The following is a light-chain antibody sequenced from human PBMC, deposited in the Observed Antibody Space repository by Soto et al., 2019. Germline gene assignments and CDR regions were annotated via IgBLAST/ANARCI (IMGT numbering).Light chain of an antibody. Sequence: EIVLTQSPGTLSLSPGERATLSCGASQSVSSGSLAWYQQKPGQAPRLLIYDASSRATGIPDRFSGSGSGTDFTLTISSLEPEDFAVYYCQQRSNWPLTFGGGTKVDIK. J-gene: IGKJ4*01. V-gene: IGKV3D-20*02. CDR1: QSVSSGS. CDR2: DAS. CDR3: QQRSNWPLT.